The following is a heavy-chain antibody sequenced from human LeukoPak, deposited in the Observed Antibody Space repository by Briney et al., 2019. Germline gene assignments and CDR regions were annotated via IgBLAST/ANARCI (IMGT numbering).Heavy chain of an antibody. CDR3: ARNTGGEYGTSGYYYYYYMDV. Sequence: SVKVSCKASGGTFSSYAISWVRQAPGQGLEWMGRIIPIFGTANYAQKFQGRVTITTDESTSTAYMELSSLRSEDTAVYYCARNTGGEYGTSGYYYYYYMDVWGKGTTVTVSS. J-gene: IGHJ6*03. V-gene: IGHV1-69*05. CDR1: GGTFSSYA. D-gene: IGHD1-7*01. CDR2: IIPIFGTA.